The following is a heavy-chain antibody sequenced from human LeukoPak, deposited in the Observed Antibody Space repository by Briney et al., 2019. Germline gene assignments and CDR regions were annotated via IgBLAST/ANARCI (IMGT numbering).Heavy chain of an antibody. CDR2: ISRSGGST. V-gene: IGHV3-23*01. D-gene: IGHD3-10*02. CDR1: GLTFSTFA. J-gene: IGHJ6*04. CDR3: AELGITMIGGV. Sequence: GGSLRLSCAASGLTFSTFAMSWVGQAPGRGLEWVSTISRSGGSTYYADSVKGRFTISRDNSKNSLYLQMNSLRAEDTAVYYCAELGITMIGGVWGKGTTVTISS.